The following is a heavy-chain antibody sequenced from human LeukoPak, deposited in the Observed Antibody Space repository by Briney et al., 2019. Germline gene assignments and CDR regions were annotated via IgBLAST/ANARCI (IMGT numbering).Heavy chain of an antibody. CDR3: ARTRSSGYLTFDY. Sequence: GGSLRLSCAASGFTFSNAWMNWVRQAPGKGLEWVGRVKSKIDGGAGTTDYAAPVKGRFTISRDNTKNSLYLQMNGLRAEDTAVYYCARTRSSGYLTFDYWGQGILVTVSS. CDR2: VKSKIDGGAGTT. V-gene: IGHV3-15*07. CDR1: GFTFSNAW. J-gene: IGHJ4*02. D-gene: IGHD3-22*01.